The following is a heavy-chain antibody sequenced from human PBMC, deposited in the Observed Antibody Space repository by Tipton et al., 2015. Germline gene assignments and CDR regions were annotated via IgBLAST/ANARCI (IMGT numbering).Heavy chain of an antibody. CDR3: ARIRGSYVMDY. Sequence: TLSLTCTVSGGSISSYYWSWIRQSPGKGLEWIGYISYSGTTNFNPSLKSRVTISVDTSKNQFFLNLSSVTAADTAVYYCARIRGSYVMDYWGQGTPVTVSS. CDR1: GGSISSYY. D-gene: IGHD3-16*01. CDR2: ISYSGTT. V-gene: IGHV4-59*12. J-gene: IGHJ4*02.